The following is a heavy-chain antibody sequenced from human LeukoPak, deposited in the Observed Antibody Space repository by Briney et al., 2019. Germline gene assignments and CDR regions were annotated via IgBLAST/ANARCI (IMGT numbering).Heavy chain of an antibody. J-gene: IGHJ4*02. CDR2: ISGSGGTT. Sequence: GGSLRLSCAASGFTFSSYGMNWVRQAPGKGLEWVSGISGSGGTTYYADSVKGRFTISRDNSKNSLSLQVSSLRAEDTAVYYCAKGAPMKGRGHREMGFDYWGQGTLVTVSS. CDR3: AKGAPMKGRGHREMGFDY. D-gene: IGHD5-24*01. V-gene: IGHV3-23*01. CDR1: GFTFSSYG.